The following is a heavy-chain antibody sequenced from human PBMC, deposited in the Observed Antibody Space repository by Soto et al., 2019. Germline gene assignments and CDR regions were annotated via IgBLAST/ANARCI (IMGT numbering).Heavy chain of an antibody. J-gene: IGHJ4*02. Sequence: EVQLLESGGGLVQPGGSLRLSCAASGFTFSSYALSWVRRAPGKGLEWVSSISASGGFTYYADSVTGRFSITRDNSTSSLFLQMNSLRADDTAVYFCAKRVGELLQSFDSWGQGTLVTVS. CDR3: AKRVGELLQSFDS. CDR2: ISASGGFT. V-gene: IGHV3-23*01. D-gene: IGHD3-10*01. CDR1: GFTFSSYA.